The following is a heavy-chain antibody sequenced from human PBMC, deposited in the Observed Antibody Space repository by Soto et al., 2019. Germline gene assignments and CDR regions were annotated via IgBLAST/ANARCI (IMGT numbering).Heavy chain of an antibody. CDR2: IWYDGSNK. Sequence: GGSLRLSCAASGFTFSSYGMHWVRQAPGKGLEWVAVIWYDGSNKYYADSVKGRFTISRDNSKNTLYLQMNSLGAEDTAVYYCARQGYSSSWIAYYGMDVWGQGTTVTVSS. D-gene: IGHD6-13*01. V-gene: IGHV3-33*08. CDR3: ARQGYSSSWIAYYGMDV. CDR1: GFTFSSYG. J-gene: IGHJ6*02.